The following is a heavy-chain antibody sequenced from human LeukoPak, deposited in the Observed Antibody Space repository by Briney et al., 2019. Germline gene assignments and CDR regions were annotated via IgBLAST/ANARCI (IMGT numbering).Heavy chain of an antibody. V-gene: IGHV3-48*03. CDR3: ARLCSGGSCYHFDS. D-gene: IGHD2-15*01. J-gene: IGHJ4*02. CDR1: GFTFSSYE. Sequence: GGSLRLSCAASGFTFSSYEMNWVRQAPGKGLEWVSYISSSGSTIYYADSVKGRFTLSRDNAKSSVYLHMNSLRAEDTAVYYCARLCSGGSCYHFDSWGQGTLVTVSS. CDR2: ISSSGSTI.